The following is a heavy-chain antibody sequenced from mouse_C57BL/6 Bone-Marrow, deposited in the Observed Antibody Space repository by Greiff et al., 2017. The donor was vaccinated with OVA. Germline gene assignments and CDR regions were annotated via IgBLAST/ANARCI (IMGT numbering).Heavy chain of an antibody. CDR3: ARREAYYSNLGY. V-gene: IGHV1-81*01. CDR1: GYTFTSYG. D-gene: IGHD2-5*01. Sequence: VQLQESGAELVRPGASVKLSCKASGYTFTSYGISWVKQRTGQGLEWIGEIYPRSGNTYYNEKFKGKATLTADKSSSTAYMELRSLTSEDSAVYFCARREAYYSNLGYWGQGTTLTVSS. J-gene: IGHJ2*01. CDR2: IYPRSGNT.